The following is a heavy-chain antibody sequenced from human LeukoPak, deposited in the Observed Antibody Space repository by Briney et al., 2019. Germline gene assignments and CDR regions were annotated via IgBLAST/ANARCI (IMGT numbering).Heavy chain of an antibody. Sequence: GESLKISCKGSGYSFTSYWIGWVRQMPGKGLEWMGIICPGDSDTRYSPSFQGQVTISADKSISTAYLQWSSLKASDTAMYYCARLSRVPGADWENWGQGTLVTVSS. D-gene: IGHD3-9*01. CDR2: ICPGDSDT. V-gene: IGHV5-51*01. J-gene: IGHJ4*02. CDR1: GYSFTSYW. CDR3: ARLSRVPGADWEN.